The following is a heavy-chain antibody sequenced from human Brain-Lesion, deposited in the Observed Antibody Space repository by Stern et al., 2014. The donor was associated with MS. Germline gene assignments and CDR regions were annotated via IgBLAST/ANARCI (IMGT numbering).Heavy chain of an antibody. CDR2: VYYSGSI. CDR3: ARNPALWYFDL. J-gene: IGHJ2*01. Sequence: VQLVESGPGLVKPLQTLSLTCTVSGGSVSSGGYFWNWIRQHPGKGLEWIGHVYYSGSIAYNPSLKSRVTISVDTSKNQFSLRLRSVTAADMAVYYCARNPALWYFDLWGRGTLAAVSS. CDR1: GGSVSSGGYF. V-gene: IGHV4-31*03. D-gene: IGHD3-3*02.